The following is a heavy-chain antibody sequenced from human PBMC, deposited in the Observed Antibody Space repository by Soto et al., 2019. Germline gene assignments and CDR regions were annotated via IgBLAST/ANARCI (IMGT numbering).Heavy chain of an antibody. CDR1: GGSMSNYY. CDR3: TREQTSTVVTQ. CDR2: VYYSGST. V-gene: IGHV4-59*01. Sequence: XGTLSLTCTVSGGSMSNYYWSWIRQPPGKGLEWIGCVYYSGSTNYNPSLKSRVTISVDTSTHQFSLKLTSVTAADTAVYYCTREQTSTVVTQWGPGTLVTVSS. J-gene: IGHJ4*02. D-gene: IGHD4-17*01.